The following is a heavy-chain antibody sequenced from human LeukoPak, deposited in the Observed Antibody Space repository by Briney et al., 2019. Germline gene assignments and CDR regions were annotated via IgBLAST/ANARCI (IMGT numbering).Heavy chain of an antibody. CDR2: ISSSGSTI. CDR3: AELGITMIGGV. V-gene: IGHV3-48*04. Sequence: GGSLRLPCAASGFTFSSYSTNWVRQAPGKGLEWVSYISSSGSTIYYADSVKGRFTISRDNAKNSLYLQMNSLRAEDTAVYYCAELGITMIGGVWGKGTTVTISS. D-gene: IGHD3-10*02. J-gene: IGHJ6*04. CDR1: GFTFSSYS.